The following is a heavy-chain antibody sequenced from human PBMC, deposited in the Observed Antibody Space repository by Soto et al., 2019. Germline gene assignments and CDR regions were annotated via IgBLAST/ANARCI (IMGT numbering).Heavy chain of an antibody. D-gene: IGHD5-12*01. J-gene: IGHJ4*02. Sequence: LSLTCSVSGGSINSGDYYWSWIRQSPGKGLEWIGYIYYSGSTYYNPSLKSRSTISIDTSKNQFFLDVDSVTAADTAVYYCARLYTGYEAFDYWGQGTLVTVSS. CDR3: ARLYTGYEAFDY. CDR2: IYYSGST. CDR1: GGSINSGDYY. V-gene: IGHV4-30-4*01.